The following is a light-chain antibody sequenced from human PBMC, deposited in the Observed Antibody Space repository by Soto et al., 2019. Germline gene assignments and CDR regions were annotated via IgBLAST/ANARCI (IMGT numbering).Light chain of an antibody. CDR2: DVS. CDR1: SNDVGGYNY. V-gene: IGLV2-14*01. CDR3: SSYTSSSTPV. J-gene: IGLJ2*01. Sequence: HSALTQPASVSGSPGQSITISCTGTSNDVGGYNYVSWYQQYPGKAPKVMIYDVSNRPSGVSNRFSASKSGNTASLTISGLQAEDEADYYCSSYTSSSTPVFGGGTTLTVL.